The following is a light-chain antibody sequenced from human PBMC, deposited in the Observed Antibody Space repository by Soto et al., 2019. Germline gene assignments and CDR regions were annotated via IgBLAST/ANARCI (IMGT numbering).Light chain of an antibody. V-gene: IGLV3-21*02. Sequence: SYELTQPPSVSVAPGQTARITCGGTNIGSKSVHWYQQKPGQAPVLVVFDDSDRPSGIPERLSGSNSWNTATLIISRVEAGDEADYYCQVWDSNGDPWVFGGGTKLTVL. CDR1: NIGSKS. CDR3: QVWDSNGDPWV. CDR2: DDS. J-gene: IGLJ3*02.